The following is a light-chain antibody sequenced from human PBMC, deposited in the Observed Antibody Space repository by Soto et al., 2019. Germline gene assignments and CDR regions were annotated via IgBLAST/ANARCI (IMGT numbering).Light chain of an antibody. CDR1: QSVSSN. J-gene: IGKJ1*01. CDR3: QQYNNCPWT. V-gene: IGKV3-15*01. CDR2: GAS. Sequence: EIVLTQSPGTLSVSPGERVTLTCRASQSVSSNLAWYQQKPGQAPKLLFYGASIVPTGIPARFSGSGSETDFTLSISSLQPEDFAVYYCQQYNNCPWTFGQGTKLEIK.